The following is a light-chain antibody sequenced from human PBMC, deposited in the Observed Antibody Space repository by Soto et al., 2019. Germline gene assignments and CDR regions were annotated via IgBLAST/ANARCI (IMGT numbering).Light chain of an antibody. V-gene: IGLV1-47*01. J-gene: IGLJ2*01. Sequence: SVLTQPPSASGTPGQRVTLSCSGSSSNIGSNYVYWYQQLPGTTPKLLIYRNNQRPSGVPDRFSGSKSGTSASLAISGLRSEDEADYYCAAWDDSLSVLVFGGGTKLTVL. CDR1: SSNIGSNY. CDR2: RNN. CDR3: AAWDDSLSVLV.